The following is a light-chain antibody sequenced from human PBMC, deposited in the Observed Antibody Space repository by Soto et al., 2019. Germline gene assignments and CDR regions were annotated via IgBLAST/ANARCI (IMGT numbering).Light chain of an antibody. Sequence: DIVMTQSQDSLAVSLGERATINCKSSQSVLYSSNNNNYLAWYQQKPGQPPKLLIYWASTREAGVPDRFSGSGSGTDFTLTISSLQAEDVAVSYCQQYYSTPPTFGQGTRLEIK. J-gene: IGKJ5*01. CDR2: WAS. CDR3: QQYYSTPPT. V-gene: IGKV4-1*01. CDR1: QSVLYSSNNNNY.